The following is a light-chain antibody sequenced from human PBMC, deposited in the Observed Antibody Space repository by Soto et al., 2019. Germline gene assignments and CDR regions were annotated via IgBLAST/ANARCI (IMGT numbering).Light chain of an antibody. CDR3: LQDYNYPWT. CDR1: QSISSW. J-gene: IGKJ1*01. V-gene: IGKV1-6*01. CDR2: AAS. Sequence: IQMTQSPSTLSASVGHRVTITCRASQSISSWLAWYQQKLGKAPKLLIYAASSLQSGVPSRFSGSGSGTDFTLTISSLQPEDFATYYCLQDYNYPWTFGQGTKVDIK.